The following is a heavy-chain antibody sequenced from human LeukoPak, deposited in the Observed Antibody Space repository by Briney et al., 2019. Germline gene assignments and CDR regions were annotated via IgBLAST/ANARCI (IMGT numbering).Heavy chain of an antibody. D-gene: IGHD6-19*01. CDR1: GGSISSSSYY. CDR3: ARGGGYSSGGGFDY. J-gene: IGHJ4*02. V-gene: IGHV4-39*07. Sequence: SETLSLTCTVSGGSISSSSYYWGWIRQPPGKGLEWIGSFYYSGSTYYNPSLKSRVTISVDTSKNQFSLKLSSVTAADTAVYYCARGGGYSSGGGFDYWGQGTLVTVSS. CDR2: FYYSGST.